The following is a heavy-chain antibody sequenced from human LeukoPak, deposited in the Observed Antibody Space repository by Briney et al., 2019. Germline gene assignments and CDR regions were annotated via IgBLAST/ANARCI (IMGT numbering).Heavy chain of an antibody. D-gene: IGHD2-2*01. J-gene: IGHJ6*03. CDR1: GFTFSSYE. CDR2: ISSSGSTI. CDR3: ARIAYCSSTSCPLYYYYYMDV. V-gene: IGHV3-48*03. Sequence: GGSLRLSCAASGFTFSSYEMNWVRQAPGKGLEWVSYISSSGSTIYYADSVKGRFTISRDNAKNSLYLQMNSLRAEDTAVYYCARIAYCSSTSCPLYYYYYMDVWGKGTTVTVSS.